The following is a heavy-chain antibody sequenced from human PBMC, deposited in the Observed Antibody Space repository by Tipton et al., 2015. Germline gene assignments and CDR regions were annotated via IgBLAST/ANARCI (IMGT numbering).Heavy chain of an antibody. D-gene: IGHD6-19*01. CDR3: ARDPGVGSGWSQQGDF. CDR1: GGSISRSNYY. Sequence: TLSLTCTVSGGSISRSNYYWGWIRQPPGKGLEWIGSIYYSGSTNYNPSLKSRVTISVDTSKNQFSLKLSSVTAADTAVYYCARDPGVGSGWSQQGDFWGQGTLVTVSS. J-gene: IGHJ4*02. V-gene: IGHV4-39*07. CDR2: IYYSGST.